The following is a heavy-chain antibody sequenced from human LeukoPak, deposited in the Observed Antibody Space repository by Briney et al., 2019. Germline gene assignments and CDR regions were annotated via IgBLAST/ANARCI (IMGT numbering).Heavy chain of an antibody. CDR2: MNPNSGNT. Sequence: ASVKVSCKASGYTFTSYDINWVRQATGQGLEWMGWMNPNSGNTGYAQKFQGRVTMTRNTSISTAYMELSSLRSEDTAVYYCAKNIVVVPATIEDNQNYYYYGMDVWGQGTTVTVSS. J-gene: IGHJ6*02. D-gene: IGHD2-2*01. CDR3: AKNIVVVPATIEDNQNYYYYGMDV. V-gene: IGHV1-8*01. CDR1: GYTFTSYD.